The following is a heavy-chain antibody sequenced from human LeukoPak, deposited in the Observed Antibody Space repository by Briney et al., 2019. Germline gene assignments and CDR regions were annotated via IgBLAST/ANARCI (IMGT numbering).Heavy chain of an antibody. V-gene: IGHV4-59*01. D-gene: IGHD6-13*01. Sequence: SETLSLTCTVSGGSISSYYWSWIRPPPGKGLEWIGYIYYSGSTNYNPSLKSRVTLSVDTSKNQFSLNLRSVTAADTAVYYCARGPFRDSSSWYYFDYWGQGTLVTVSS. CDR1: GGSISSYY. J-gene: IGHJ4*02. CDR2: IYYSGST. CDR3: ARGPFRDSSSWYYFDY.